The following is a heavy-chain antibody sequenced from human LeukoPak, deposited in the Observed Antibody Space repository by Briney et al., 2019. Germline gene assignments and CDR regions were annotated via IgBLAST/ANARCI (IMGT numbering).Heavy chain of an antibody. Sequence: PGGSLRLSCAASGFTLSSYGMSWVRQAPGKGLEWVSAISGSDGGTYYADSVKGRFTISRDNSKNTLYLQMNSLRAEETAIYYCAKVVELGLPYYMDVWGKGTTVTVSS. J-gene: IGHJ6*03. V-gene: IGHV3-23*01. D-gene: IGHD1-7*01. CDR3: AKVVELGLPYYMDV. CDR1: GFTLSSYG. CDR2: ISGSDGGT.